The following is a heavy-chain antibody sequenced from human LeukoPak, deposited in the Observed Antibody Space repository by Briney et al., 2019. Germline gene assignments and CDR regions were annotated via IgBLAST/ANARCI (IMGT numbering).Heavy chain of an antibody. CDR3: ARASRYSSPDAFDI. V-gene: IGHV1-2*02. CDR1: GYTFTGYY. D-gene: IGHD6-13*01. Sequence: ASVKVSCKASGYTFTGYYMHWVRQAPGQGLEWMGWINPNSGGTNYAQKFQGRVTMTRDTSISTAYMELSRLRSDDTAVYYCARASRYSSPDAFDIWGQGTMVTVSS. CDR2: INPNSGGT. J-gene: IGHJ3*02.